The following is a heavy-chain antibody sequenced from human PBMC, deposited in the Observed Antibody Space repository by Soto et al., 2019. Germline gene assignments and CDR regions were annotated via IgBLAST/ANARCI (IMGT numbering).Heavy chain of an antibody. CDR1: GGSISSYY. J-gene: IGHJ6*03. Sequence: SETLSLTCTGSGGSISSYYWSWIRQPPGKGLEWIGCIYCSGGTNYNPSLKSRVTISEDPSKNQFSLKLSSVTAADTAVYYCARSTVTTGYYSYYYMDAWGKANTVTVSS. V-gene: IGHV4-59*01. CDR3: ARSTVTTGYYSYYYMDA. D-gene: IGHD4-4*01. CDR2: IYCSGGT.